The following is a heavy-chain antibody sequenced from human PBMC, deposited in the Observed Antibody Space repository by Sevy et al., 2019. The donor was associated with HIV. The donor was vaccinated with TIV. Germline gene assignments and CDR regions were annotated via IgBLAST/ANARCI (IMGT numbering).Heavy chain of an antibody. CDR1: GYTFTNYW. J-gene: IGHJ4*02. CDR2: IYPGDSDT. V-gene: IGHV5-51*01. CDR3: VGQPGVATLYFDY. D-gene: IGHD5-12*01. Sequence: GESLKISCKGSGYTFTNYWIGWVRQMPGKGLEWMGIIYPGDSDTRYSPSFQGQVTISADKSISTAYQQWSSLKASDNGNYFRVGQPGVATLYFDYWGQGILVTVSS.